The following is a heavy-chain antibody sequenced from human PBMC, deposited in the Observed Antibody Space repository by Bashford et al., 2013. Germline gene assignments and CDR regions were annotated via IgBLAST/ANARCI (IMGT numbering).Heavy chain of an antibody. Sequence: GSLRLSCAASGFSFSTYGIHWVRQAPGKGLEWVALISFDGNDKYYSESVRGRFTVSRDNSNNTLWLHMNSLRGDDTAVYYCAKDWEEMSFVDHYAMDVWGHGTSVTVSS. J-gene: IGHJ6*02. CDR1: GFSFSTYG. CDR3: AKDWEEMSFVDHYAMDV. V-gene: IGHV3-30*18. CDR2: ISFDGNDK. D-gene: IGHD1-26*01.